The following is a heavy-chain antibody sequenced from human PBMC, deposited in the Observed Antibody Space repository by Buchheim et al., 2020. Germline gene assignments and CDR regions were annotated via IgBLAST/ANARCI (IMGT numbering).Heavy chain of an antibody. CDR3: AKDPSAYILGGFDY. CDR2: ISYDGSNK. J-gene: IGHJ4*02. CDR1: GFTFISYG. Sequence: QVQLVESGGGVVQPGRSLRLSCAASGFTFISYGMHWARQAPGKGLEWVAVISYDGSNKYYADSVKGRFTIPRDISKNTLYRQMNSLRAEDTAVYYCAKDPSAYILGGFDYWGQGTL. V-gene: IGHV3-30*18. D-gene: IGHD5-12*01.